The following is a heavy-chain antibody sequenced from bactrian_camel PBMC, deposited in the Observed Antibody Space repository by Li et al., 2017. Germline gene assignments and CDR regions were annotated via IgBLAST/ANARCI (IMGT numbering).Heavy chain of an antibody. V-gene: IGHV3S5*01. CDR1: GFTFSATY. J-gene: IGHJ4*01. CDR2: IQNDGGAT. CDR3: VRGWDDDTWSFNY. Sequence: VQLVESGGGSVQPGGSLRLPCAASGFTFSATYMTWVRHYPGKGLDWVSSIQNDGGATYYADFVKGRFTISRDNAKNTVYLQMNSLKPEDTAVYYCVRGWDDDTWSFNYWGQGTQVTVS. D-gene: IGHD3*01.